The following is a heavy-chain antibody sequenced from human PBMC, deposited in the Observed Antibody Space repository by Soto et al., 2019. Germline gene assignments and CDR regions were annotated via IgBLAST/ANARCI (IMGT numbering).Heavy chain of an antibody. Sequence: ASVKVSCKASGYTFTSYYMHWARQAPGQGLEWMGIINPSGGSTSYAQKFQGRVTMTRDTSTSTVYMELSSLRSEDTAVYYCARDISYCGGDCVTSIGYWGQGTLVTVSS. CDR3: ARDISYCGGDCVTSIGY. J-gene: IGHJ4*02. CDR1: GYTFTSYY. CDR2: INPSGGST. D-gene: IGHD2-21*02. V-gene: IGHV1-46*01.